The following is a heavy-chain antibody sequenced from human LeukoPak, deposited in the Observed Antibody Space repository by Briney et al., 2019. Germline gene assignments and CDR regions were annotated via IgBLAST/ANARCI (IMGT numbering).Heavy chain of an antibody. D-gene: IGHD3-22*01. Sequence: ASVKVSCKASGYTFTSYGISWVRQAPGQGLEWMGWISAYNGNTNYAQKLQGRVTMTTDTSTSTAYMELRSLRAEDTAVYYCAKSLSSGYYYLDSFFDYWGQGTLVTVSS. CDR3: AKSLSSGYYYLDSFFDY. V-gene: IGHV1-18*01. CDR1: GYTFTSYG. CDR2: ISAYNGNT. J-gene: IGHJ4*02.